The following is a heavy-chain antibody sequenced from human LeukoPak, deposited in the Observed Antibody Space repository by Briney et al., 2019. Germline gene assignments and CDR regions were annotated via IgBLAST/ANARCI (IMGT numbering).Heavy chain of an antibody. V-gene: IGHV1-2*06. D-gene: IGHD5-24*01. CDR2: INPNSGGT. J-gene: IGHJ4*02. Sequence: ASVKVSCKASGYTFTGYYIHWVRQAPGQGLEWMGRINPNSGGTNYAQKLQGRVTMTRDTSISTAYMDLSSLRSDDTAVYHCARRTADGYNLDYWGQGTLVTVSS. CDR3: ARRTADGYNLDY. CDR1: GYTFTGYY.